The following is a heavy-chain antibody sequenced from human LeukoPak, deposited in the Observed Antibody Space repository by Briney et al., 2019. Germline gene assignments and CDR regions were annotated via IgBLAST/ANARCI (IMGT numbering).Heavy chain of an antibody. CDR2: IIPIFGTA. Sequence: GASVKVSCKASGGTFSSYAISWVRQAPGQGLEWMGGIIPIFGTANYAQKFQGRVTITADESTSTAYMELSSLRSGDTAVYYCAREDCSSTSCYFHYYYGMDVWGQGTTVTVSS. J-gene: IGHJ6*02. D-gene: IGHD2-2*01. V-gene: IGHV1-69*13. CDR1: GGTFSSYA. CDR3: AREDCSSTSCYFHYYYGMDV.